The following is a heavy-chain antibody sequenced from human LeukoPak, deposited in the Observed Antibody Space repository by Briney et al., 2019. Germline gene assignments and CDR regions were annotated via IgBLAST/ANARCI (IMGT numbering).Heavy chain of an antibody. CDR3: ATRGVISGYSDY. V-gene: IGHV4-30-4*01. CDR2: IYYSGST. Sequence: TTSQTLSLTCTVSGGSISSGDYYWSWIRQPPGKGLEWIGYIYYSGSTYYNPSLKSRVTISVDTSKNQFSLKLSSVTAADTAVHYCATRGVISGYSDYWGQGTLVTVSS. D-gene: IGHD3-10*01. J-gene: IGHJ4*02. CDR1: GGSISSGDYY.